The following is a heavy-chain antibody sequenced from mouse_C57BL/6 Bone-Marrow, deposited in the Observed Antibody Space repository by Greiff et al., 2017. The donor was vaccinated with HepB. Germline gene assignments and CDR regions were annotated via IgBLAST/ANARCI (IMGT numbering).Heavy chain of an antibody. D-gene: IGHD1-1*01. CDR3: ARGGSVPGWYFDV. CDR2: IHPNSGST. J-gene: IGHJ1*03. Sequence: QVQLQQPGAELVKPGASVKLSCKASGYTFTSYWMHWVKQRPGQGLEWIGMIHPNSGSTNYNEKFKSKATLTVDKSSSTAYMQLSSLTSEDSAVYYCARGGSVPGWYFDVWGTGTTVTVSS. CDR1: GYTFTSYW. V-gene: IGHV1-64*01.